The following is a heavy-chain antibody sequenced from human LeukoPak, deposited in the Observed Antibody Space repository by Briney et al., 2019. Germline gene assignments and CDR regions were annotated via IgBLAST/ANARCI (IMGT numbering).Heavy chain of an antibody. V-gene: IGHV3-53*01. Sequence: GGSLRLSCAASGFTVSSNYMSWVRQAPGKGLEWVSVIYSGGSTYYADSVKGRFTISRDNSKNTLYLQMNSLRAEDTAVYYCARAPVGWNDVWGNYYYYGVDVWGQGTTVTVSS. CDR3: ARAPVGWNDVWGNYYYYGVDV. CDR1: GFTVSSNY. D-gene: IGHD1-1*01. J-gene: IGHJ6*02. CDR2: IYSGGST.